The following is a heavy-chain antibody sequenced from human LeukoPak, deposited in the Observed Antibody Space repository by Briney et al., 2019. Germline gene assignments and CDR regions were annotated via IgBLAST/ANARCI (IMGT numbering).Heavy chain of an antibody. CDR3: ARPSDCRTTSCPFDY. CDR1: GYSFSRYW. D-gene: IGHD2-2*01. J-gene: IGHJ4*02. CDR2: IYPGDSDT. V-gene: IGHV5-51*01. Sequence: AESLQISCKGSGYSFSRYWIGWARQMPGKGLEWMGIIYPGDSDTRYSPTFQGQVSISADKSISTAYLQWSSLKASDSAMYYCARPSDCRTTSCPFDYWGQGTLVTVSS.